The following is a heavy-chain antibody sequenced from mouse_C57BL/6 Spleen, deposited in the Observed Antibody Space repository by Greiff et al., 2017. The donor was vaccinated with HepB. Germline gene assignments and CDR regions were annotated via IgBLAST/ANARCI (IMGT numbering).Heavy chain of an antibody. CDR3: ERSYDGYYGY. D-gene: IGHD2-3*01. CDR1: GYTFTDYN. V-gene: IGHV1-18*01. Sequence: VQLQQSGPELVKPGASVKIPCKASGYTFTDYNMDWVKQSHGKSLEWIGDINPNNGGTIYNQKFKGKATLTVDKSSSTAYMGLRSLTSEDTAVYYCERSYDGYYGYWGQGTTLTVSS. J-gene: IGHJ2*01. CDR2: INPNNGGT.